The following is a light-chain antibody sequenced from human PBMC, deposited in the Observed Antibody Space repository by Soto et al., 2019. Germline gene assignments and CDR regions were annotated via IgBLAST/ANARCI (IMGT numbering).Light chain of an antibody. V-gene: IGKV3-15*01. CDR3: RQYNNWPRT. J-gene: IGKJ1*01. CDR2: GAT. Sequence: EIVLTQSPGTLSLSPGERATLSCRASQSVPSTYLAWYQQKPGQAPRLLIHGATTRATGIPARFSGSGSGTEFTLTISSLQSEDFAVYYCRQYNNWPRTFGQGTKVDIK. CDR1: QSVPST.